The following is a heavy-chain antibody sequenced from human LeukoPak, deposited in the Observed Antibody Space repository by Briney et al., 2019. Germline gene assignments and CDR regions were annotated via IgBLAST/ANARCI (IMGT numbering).Heavy chain of an antibody. J-gene: IGHJ4*02. CDR2: IKQDGSEK. D-gene: IGHD2-15*01. Sequence: PGGSLRLSCAASGFTFSSYWMSWVRQAPGKGLEWVANIKQDGSEKYYVDSVKGRFTISRDNAKNSLYLQMNSLRAEDTAVYYCAREMGEVVAAPYYFDYWGQGTLVTVSS. CDR1: GFTFSSYW. CDR3: AREMGEVVAAPYYFDY. V-gene: IGHV3-7*01.